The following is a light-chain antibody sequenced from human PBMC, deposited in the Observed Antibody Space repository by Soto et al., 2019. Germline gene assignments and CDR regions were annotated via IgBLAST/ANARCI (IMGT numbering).Light chain of an antibody. V-gene: IGLV4-60*02. CDR2: LEGSGNY. CDR1: SGHSSYI. Sequence: QLVLTQSSSASASLGSSVKLTCTLSSGHSSYIIAWHQQQPGKAPRYLMKLEGSGNYNTGSGVPDRFSGSSSGADRYLTISNLQFEDEADYYCETWVSNPYVFGTGTKLTVL. CDR3: ETWVSNPYV. J-gene: IGLJ1*01.